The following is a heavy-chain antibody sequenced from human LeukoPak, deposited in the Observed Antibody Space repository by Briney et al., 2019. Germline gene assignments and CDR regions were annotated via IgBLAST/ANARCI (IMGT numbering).Heavy chain of an antibody. D-gene: IGHD3-22*01. V-gene: IGHV4-4*07. CDR1: GGSISSYY. CDR2: IYTSGST. CDR3: ARVGLGGYNDAFDI. Sequence: SETLSLTCTVSGGSISSYYWTWIRQPAGKGLEWIGRIYTSGSTNYNHSLKSRVTMSVDTSKNQFSLKLRSVTAADTAVYYCARVGLGGYNDAFDIWGQGTMVTVSS. J-gene: IGHJ3*02.